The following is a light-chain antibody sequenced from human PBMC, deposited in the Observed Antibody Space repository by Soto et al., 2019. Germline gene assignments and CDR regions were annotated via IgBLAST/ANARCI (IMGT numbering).Light chain of an antibody. J-gene: IGKJ1*01. V-gene: IGKV1-9*01. CDR2: AAS. Sequence: MQLTQSPSSLSASVGDRVTIACRASQGISSYLAWYQQKPGKAPQLLIYAASTLQSGVPSRFSGSGSGTDFTLTISRLEPEDFAVYYCQQYGSSGTFGQGTKVDIK. CDR1: QGISSY. CDR3: QQYGSSGT.